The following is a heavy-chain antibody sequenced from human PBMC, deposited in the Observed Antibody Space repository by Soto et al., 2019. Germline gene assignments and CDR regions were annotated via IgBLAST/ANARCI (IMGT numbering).Heavy chain of an antibody. V-gene: IGHV1-69*04. Sequence: SVKVSCKASGGTFSSYTISWVRQAPGQGLEWMGRIIPILGIANYAQKFQGRVTITADKSTSTAYMELSSLRSEDTAVYYCARDHHPYYYDSSGYRARPFDYWGQGTLVTVSS. CDR2: IIPILGIA. CDR3: ARDHHPYYYDSSGYRARPFDY. CDR1: GGTFSSYT. J-gene: IGHJ4*02. D-gene: IGHD3-22*01.